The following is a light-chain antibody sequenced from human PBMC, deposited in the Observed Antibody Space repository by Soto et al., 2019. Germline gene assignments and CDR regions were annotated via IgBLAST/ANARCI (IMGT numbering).Light chain of an antibody. CDR2: DAS. Sequence: DIQMTQSPSTRSASVGDRVTITYRASKCFSTLLVSYQQIQGKSPKLQIFDASSLESLVQSRFSGSGSGTEFTLTISSLQSDDFATCFCQQYNTYSKTFGQGTKVDIK. V-gene: IGKV1-5*01. CDR1: KCFSTL. CDR3: QQYNTYSKT. J-gene: IGKJ1*01.